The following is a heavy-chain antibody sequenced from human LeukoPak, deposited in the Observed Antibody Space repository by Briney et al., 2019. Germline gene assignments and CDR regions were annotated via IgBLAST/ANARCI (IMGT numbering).Heavy chain of an antibody. J-gene: IGHJ4*02. CDR3: ARVGAAAGTLYFDY. V-gene: IGHV1-69*04. Sequence: ASVKVSCKASGGTFSSYAISWVRQAPGQGLEWMGRIIPILGIANYAQKFQGRVTITADKSTSTAYMELSSLRSEDTAVYYCARVGAAAGTLYFDYWGQGTLVTVSS. CDR2: IIPILGIA. CDR1: GGTFSSYA. D-gene: IGHD6-13*01.